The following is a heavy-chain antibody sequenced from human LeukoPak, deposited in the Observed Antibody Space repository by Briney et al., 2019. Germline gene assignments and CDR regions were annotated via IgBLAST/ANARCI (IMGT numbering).Heavy chain of an antibody. J-gene: IGHJ4*02. Sequence: PGGSLRLSCAASGFIFSNAWMTWVRQAPGKGLEWVGRIKSKTDGGTTDYVAPVKGRFSISRDDSENTMYLQMNSLKTQDTAVYFCTTERVSLTRGVIRHASLDYWGQGTLVTVSS. CDR3: TTERVSLTRGVIRHASLDY. V-gene: IGHV3-15*01. CDR2: IKSKTDGGTT. D-gene: IGHD3-10*01. CDR1: GFIFSNAW.